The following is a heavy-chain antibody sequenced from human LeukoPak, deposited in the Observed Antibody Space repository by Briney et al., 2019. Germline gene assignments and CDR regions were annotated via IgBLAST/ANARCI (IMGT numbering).Heavy chain of an antibody. CDR2: IHYRGST. CDR1: GGSISTYY. J-gene: IGHJ6*03. Sequence: SETLSLTCSVSGGSISTYYWSWIRQPPGKGLEWIGYIHYRGSTNYNPSLRSRVIISVDTSKNQFSLKLSSVTAADTAVYYCARVSSGPYYYYMDVWGKGTTVTVSS. V-gene: IGHV4-59*08. D-gene: IGHD3-22*01. CDR3: ARVSSGPYYYYMDV.